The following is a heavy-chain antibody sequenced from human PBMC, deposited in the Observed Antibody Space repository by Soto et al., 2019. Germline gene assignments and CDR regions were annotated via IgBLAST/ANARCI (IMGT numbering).Heavy chain of an antibody. CDR3: ARHGPEVLSSGESLLGEV. V-gene: IGHV3-7*03. J-gene: IGHJ6*02. D-gene: IGHD3-10*01. CDR1: GFTFSSYW. CDR2: IKQDGSEK. Sequence: PGGSLRLSCAASGFTFSSYWMSWVRQAPGKGLEWVANIKQDGSEKYYVDSVKGRFTISRDNAKNSLYLQMNSLRAEDTAVYYCARHGPEVLSSGESLLGEVWGQGTTVTVS.